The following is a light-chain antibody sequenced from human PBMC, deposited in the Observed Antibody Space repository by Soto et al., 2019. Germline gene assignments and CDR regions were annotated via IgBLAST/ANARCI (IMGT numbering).Light chain of an antibody. CDR1: QDISNY. V-gene: IGKV1-27*01. J-gene: IGKJ3*01. Sequence: DIQMTQSPSSLSATVGDRVTITCRASQDISNYLAWHQQKPGKVPKLLIYAASTLQPGVPSRFSGSGSGTDFTLTISSLQPEDVATYYCQKYNGAPPETSGPGTKVAIK. CDR2: AAS. CDR3: QKYNGAPPET.